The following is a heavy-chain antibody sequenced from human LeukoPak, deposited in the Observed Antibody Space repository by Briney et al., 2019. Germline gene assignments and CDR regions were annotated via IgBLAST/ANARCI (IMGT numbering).Heavy chain of an antibody. D-gene: IGHD3-9*01. V-gene: IGHV3-49*04. CDR3: TRDILTGYYSPDY. Sequence: PGGSLRLSCAASGITFSDAWMSWVRQAPGKGLEWGGFIRSKAYGGTTEYAASVKGRFTISRDDSKSNAFLQMNSLKTDDTAVYYCTRDILTGYYSPDYWGQGTLVTVSS. J-gene: IGHJ4*02. CDR1: GITFSDAW. CDR2: IRSKAYGGTT.